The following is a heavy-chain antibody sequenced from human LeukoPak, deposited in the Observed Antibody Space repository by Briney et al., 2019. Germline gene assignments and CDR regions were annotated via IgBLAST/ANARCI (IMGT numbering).Heavy chain of an antibody. V-gene: IGHV3-23*01. CDR3: AKVGLNSLGFDY. Sequence: PGGSLRLSSAASGFTFCIFSMNRVRPAPGKGLEWVSAISGSGGSTYYADSVKGRFTNYRDNSQNTLYLQMNSQSAEDTAVYYCAKVGLNSLGFDYWGQGTLVTVSS. CDR2: ISGSGGST. J-gene: IGHJ4*02. D-gene: IGHD1-26*01. CDR1: GFTFCIFS.